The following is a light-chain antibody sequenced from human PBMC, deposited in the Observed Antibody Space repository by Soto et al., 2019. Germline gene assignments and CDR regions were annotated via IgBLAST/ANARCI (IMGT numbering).Light chain of an antibody. CDR1: HSLLHSNGNSF. J-gene: IGKJ1*01. CDR2: LGS. CDR3: MQALHTPRP. V-gene: IGKV2-28*01. Sequence: MTPSPLSLLFTPGDAASISCRSSHSLLHSNGNSFVECYLQKLGQSSQLLIYLGSGRAAGVPDRFSGSGSGTDFPLKIRRVEAEDVGVYYCMQALHTPRPFGQGAKADIK.